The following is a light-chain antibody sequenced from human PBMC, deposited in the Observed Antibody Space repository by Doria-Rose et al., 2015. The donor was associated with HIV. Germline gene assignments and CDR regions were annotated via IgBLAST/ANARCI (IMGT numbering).Light chain of an antibody. Sequence: QPVLTQPPSASGTPGQRVTISRSGTSSNIGSNTVNWYQQLPGTAPKLLIYANNQRPSGVPDRFSGYQSGTSASLAITGLQAEDEADYYCQSYDSSLSGSVFGGGTKLTVL. CDR3: QSYDSSLSGSV. J-gene: IGLJ2*01. CDR1: SSNIGSNT. CDR2: ANN. V-gene: IGLV1-44*01.